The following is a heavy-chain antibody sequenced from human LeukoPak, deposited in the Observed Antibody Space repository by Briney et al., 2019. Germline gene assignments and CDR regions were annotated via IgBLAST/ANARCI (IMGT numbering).Heavy chain of an antibody. CDR3: AKDGNGEGWLDP. V-gene: IGHV3-30*02. D-gene: IGHD4-17*01. CDR1: GFNFRFYA. Sequence: GGSLRLSCAASGFNFRFYAMHWDRQAPGKGLEWMAFIWYDGSNKYYADSVKGRFTISRDNSENILYLQMNNLRDEDTAVYYCAKDGNGEGWLDPWGQGTLVIVSS. J-gene: IGHJ5*02. CDR2: IWYDGSNK.